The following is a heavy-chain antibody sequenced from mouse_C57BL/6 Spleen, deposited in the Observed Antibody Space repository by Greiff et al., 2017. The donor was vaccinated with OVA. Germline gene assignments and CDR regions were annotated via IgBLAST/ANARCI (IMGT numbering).Heavy chain of an antibody. CDR2: IYPRSGNT. Sequence: QVQLQQSGAELARPGASVKLSCKASGYTFTSYGISWVKQRTGQGLEWIGEIYPRSGNTYYNEKFKGKATLTADKSSSTVYMELRSLTSEDSAVYFCARSGDYDERFAYWGQGTLVTVSA. J-gene: IGHJ3*01. D-gene: IGHD2-4*01. CDR3: ARSGDYDERFAY. CDR1: GYTFTSYG. V-gene: IGHV1-81*01.